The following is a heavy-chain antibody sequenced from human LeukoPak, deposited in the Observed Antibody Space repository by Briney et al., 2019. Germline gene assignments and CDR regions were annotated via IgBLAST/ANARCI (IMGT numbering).Heavy chain of an antibody. CDR1: GFTFSTYW. D-gene: IGHD3-10*01. V-gene: IGHV3-74*03. Sequence: GGSLRLTCTASGFTFSTYWINWVRQSPGKGLVWVALINGDGSTTTHADSVKGRFTISRDNAKNTAYLQMNSLRDEDTAVYYCARDYAGSPDYWGQGTLVTVSA. J-gene: IGHJ4*02. CDR3: ARDYAGSPDY. CDR2: INGDGSTT.